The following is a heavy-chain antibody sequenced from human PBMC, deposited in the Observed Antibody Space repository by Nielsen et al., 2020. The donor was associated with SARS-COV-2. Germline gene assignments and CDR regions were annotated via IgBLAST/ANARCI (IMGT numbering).Heavy chain of an antibody. CDR2: IWYDGSNK. CDR1: GFTFSSYG. V-gene: IGHV3-33*01. Sequence: GESLKISCAASGFTFSSYGMHWVRQAPGKGLEWVAVIWYDGSNKYYTDSVKGRFTISRDNSKNTLYLQMNSLRAEDTAVYYCARGYYDSSGYSALDYWGQGTLVTVSS. J-gene: IGHJ4*02. D-gene: IGHD3-22*01. CDR3: ARGYYDSSGYSALDY.